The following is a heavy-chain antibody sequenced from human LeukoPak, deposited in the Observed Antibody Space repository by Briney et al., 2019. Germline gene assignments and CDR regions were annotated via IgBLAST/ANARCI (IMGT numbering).Heavy chain of an antibody. D-gene: IGHD6-13*01. CDR2: IYHSGST. V-gene: IGHV4-61*08. J-gene: IGHJ3*02. CDR3: ARGIAAASERALDI. Sequence: PSETLSLTCTVSGGSISSGGYYWSWIRQPPGKGLEWIGYIYHSGSTNYNPSLKGRVTVSVDTSKNQFSLKLTSVTAADTAVYYCARGIAAASERALDIWGQGTTVTVSS. CDR1: GGSISSGGYY.